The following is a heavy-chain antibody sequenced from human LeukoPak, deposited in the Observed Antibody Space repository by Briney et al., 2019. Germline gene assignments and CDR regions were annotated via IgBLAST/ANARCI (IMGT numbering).Heavy chain of an antibody. V-gene: IGHV3-23*01. J-gene: IGHJ6*02. CDR3: AKGALYCSSTSCYYYGMDV. CDR1: GFTFSSYA. D-gene: IGHD2-2*01. Sequence: GGSLRLSCAASGFTFSSYAMSWVRQAPGKGLKWVSAISGSGGSTYYADSVKGRFTISRDNSKNTLYLQMNSLRAEDTAVYYCAKGALYCSSTSCYYYGMDVWGQGTTVTVSS. CDR2: ISGSGGST.